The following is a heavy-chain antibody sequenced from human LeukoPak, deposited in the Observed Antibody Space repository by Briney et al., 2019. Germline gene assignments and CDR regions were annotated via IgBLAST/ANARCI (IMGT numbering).Heavy chain of an antibody. CDR2: IYPGDSDT. CDR1: GYSFTNYW. Sequence: GESLKISCKGSGYSFTNYWIAWVRQISGKGLEWMGIIYPGDSDTTYSPSFQGQVTISADKSISTAYLQWSSLKASDTTMYYCARATMVRGVDYFDYWGQGTLVTVSS. J-gene: IGHJ4*02. V-gene: IGHV5-51*01. CDR3: ARATMVRGVDYFDY. D-gene: IGHD3-10*01.